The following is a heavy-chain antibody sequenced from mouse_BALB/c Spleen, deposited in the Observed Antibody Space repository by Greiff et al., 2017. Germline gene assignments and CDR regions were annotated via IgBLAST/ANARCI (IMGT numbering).Heavy chain of an antibody. CDR2: ISDGGSYT. Sequence: EVKLMESGGGLVKPGGSLKLSCAASGFTFSDYYMYWVRQTPEKRLEWVATISDGGSYTYYPDSVKGRFTISRDNAKNNLYLQMSSLKSEDTAMYYCARGPSYPSWFAYWGQGTLVTVSA. CDR3: ARGPSYPSWFAY. J-gene: IGHJ3*01. V-gene: IGHV5-4*02. CDR1: GFTFSDYY. D-gene: IGHD2-10*01.